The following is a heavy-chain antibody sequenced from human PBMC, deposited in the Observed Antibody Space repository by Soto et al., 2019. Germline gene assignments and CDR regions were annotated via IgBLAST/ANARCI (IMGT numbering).Heavy chain of an antibody. Sequence: NPSETLSLTCAVSGYSISSGYYWGWIRQPPGKGLEWIGSIYHSGSTYYNPSLKSRVTISVDTSKNQFSLKLSSVTAADTAVYYCARDPRGYSYGYFDYWGQGTLVTVSS. CDR1: GYSISSGYY. CDR3: ARDPRGYSYGYFDY. CDR2: IYHSGST. J-gene: IGHJ4*02. D-gene: IGHD5-18*01. V-gene: IGHV4-38-2*02.